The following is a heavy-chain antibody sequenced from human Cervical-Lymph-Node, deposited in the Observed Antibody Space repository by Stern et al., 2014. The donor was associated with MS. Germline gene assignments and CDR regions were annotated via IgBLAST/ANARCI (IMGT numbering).Heavy chain of an antibody. Sequence: QVQLVQSGADVKKPGSSVRVSCKASGGISWLRQAPGQGLEWMGGIIPFVGTGTVNYAQNFQGRLTIIADTSTNTTSMGLSSLRFDDTAVYYCARGAGDNWFDPWGQGTLVSVSS. CDR3: ARGAGDNWFDP. CDR1: GG. J-gene: IGHJ5*02. V-gene: IGHV1-69*14. D-gene: IGHD3-10*01. CDR2: IIPFVGTGTV.